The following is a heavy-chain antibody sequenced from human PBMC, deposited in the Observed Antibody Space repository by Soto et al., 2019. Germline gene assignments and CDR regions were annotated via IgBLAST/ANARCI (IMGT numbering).Heavy chain of an antibody. V-gene: IGHV4-34*01. Sequence: KASETLSLTCAVYGGSFSGYYWSWIRQPPGKGLEWIGEINHSGSTNYNPSLKSRVTISVDTSKNQFSLKLSSVTAADTAVYYCARWAPIAAARKALYYYYGMDVWGQGTTVTVSS. CDR2: INHSGST. CDR1: GGSFSGYY. J-gene: IGHJ6*02. CDR3: ARWAPIAAARKALYYYYGMDV. D-gene: IGHD6-13*01.